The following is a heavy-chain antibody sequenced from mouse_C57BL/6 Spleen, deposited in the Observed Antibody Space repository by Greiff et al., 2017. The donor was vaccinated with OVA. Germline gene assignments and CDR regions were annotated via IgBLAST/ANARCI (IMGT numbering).Heavy chain of an antibody. V-gene: IGHV2-2*01. J-gene: IGHJ1*03. D-gene: IGHD1-1*01. Sequence: VMLVESGPGLVQPSQSLSITCTVSGFSLTSYGVHWVRQSPGKGLEWLGVIWSGGSTDYNAAFISRLSISKDNSKSQVFFKMNSLQADDTAIYYCARNCYGSSYGYFDVWGTGTTVTVSS. CDR3: ARNCYGSSYGYFDV. CDR2: IWSGGST. CDR1: GFSLTSYG.